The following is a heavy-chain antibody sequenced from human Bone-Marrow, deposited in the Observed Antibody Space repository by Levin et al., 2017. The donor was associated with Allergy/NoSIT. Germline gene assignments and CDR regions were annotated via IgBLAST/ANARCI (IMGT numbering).Heavy chain of an antibody. D-gene: IGHD5-12*01. CDR1: GGSMSSGGYS. V-gene: IGHV4-30-2*01. CDR3: ARAKWSLSGTVATPSYCLDV. CDR2: IYYRGST. J-gene: IGHJ6*03. Sequence: PSETLSLTCVVSGGSMSSGGYSWSWIRQPPGTGLEWIGYIYYRGSTYYNPSLKSRVTMSVDRSKNQFSLNLDSVTAADTAVYYCARAKWSLSGTVATPSYCLDVWGKGTTVTVSS.